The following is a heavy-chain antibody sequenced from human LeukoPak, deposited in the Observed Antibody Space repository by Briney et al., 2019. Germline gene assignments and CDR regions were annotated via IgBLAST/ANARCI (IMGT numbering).Heavy chain of an antibody. V-gene: IGHV4-59*01. Sequence: SETLSLTCTVSGGSISSYYWSWIRQPPGKGLEWIGYIYYSGSTNYNPSLKSRVTISVDTSKNQFSLKLSSVTAADTAVYYCARAGDYDILTGYQYPFDIWGQGTMVTVSS. CDR2: IYYSGST. J-gene: IGHJ3*02. CDR3: ARAGDYDILTGYQYPFDI. D-gene: IGHD3-9*01. CDR1: GGSISSYY.